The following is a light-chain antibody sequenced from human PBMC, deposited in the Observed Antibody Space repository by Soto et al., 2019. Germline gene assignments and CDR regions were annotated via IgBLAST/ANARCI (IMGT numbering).Light chain of an antibody. J-gene: IGLJ2*01. CDR3: SSYTSISTVI. CDR2: KVS. Sequence: QSVLTQPASVSGSPGQSITISCTGTSSDVGAYNYVSWYQQYPGKAPKLMISKVSNRPSGVSNRFSGSKSGNTASLTISGLQAEDEADYYCSSYTSISTVIFGGGTKLTVL. CDR1: SSDVGAYNY. V-gene: IGLV2-14*01.